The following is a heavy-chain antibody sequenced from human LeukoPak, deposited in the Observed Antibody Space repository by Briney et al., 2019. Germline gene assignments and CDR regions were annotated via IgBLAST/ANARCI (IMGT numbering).Heavy chain of an antibody. J-gene: IGHJ4*02. CDR2: ISSSGSTI. CDR1: GFTFSSYE. Sequence: GGSLRLSCAASGFTFSSYEMNWVRQAPGKGLEWVSYISSSGSTIYYADSVKGRFTISRDNAKNSLYLQMNSLRAEDTAVYYCARGQRTYCFDYWGQGTLVTVSS. CDR3: ARGQRTYCFDY. V-gene: IGHV3-48*03. D-gene: IGHD3-16*01.